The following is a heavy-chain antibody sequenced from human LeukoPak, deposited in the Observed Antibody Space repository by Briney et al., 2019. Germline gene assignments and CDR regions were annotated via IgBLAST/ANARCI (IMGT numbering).Heavy chain of an antibody. Sequence: GGSLRLSCAASGLTFSNYAMHWVRQAPGKGLEWVAAISSDGSNKYYADSVKGRFTISRDNSQNTLYLQMNSLRTEDTAVYYCASCSPEGTYYYYYMDVWGKGTTVTVSS. V-gene: IGHV3-30*04. D-gene: IGHD3-10*02. CDR2: ISSDGSNK. CDR3: ASCSPEGTYYYYYMDV. CDR1: GLTFSNYA. J-gene: IGHJ6*03.